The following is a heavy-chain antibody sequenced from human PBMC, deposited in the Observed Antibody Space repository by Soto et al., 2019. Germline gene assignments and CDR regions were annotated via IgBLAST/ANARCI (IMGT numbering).Heavy chain of an antibody. V-gene: IGHV4-39*01. J-gene: IGHJ4*02. D-gene: IGHD6-19*01. CDR1: GGSISSSTYY. CDR3: SGIAVAGRYWSGELDY. CDR2: IYYSGST. Sequence: SATLSLTCSVSGGSISSSTYYWGWIRQPPGKWLEWIGNIYYSGSTYYNPSLKSRVTMSVDTSENQFSLKLTSVTAADTAVYYCSGIAVAGRYWSGELDYWGQGTVVTVSS.